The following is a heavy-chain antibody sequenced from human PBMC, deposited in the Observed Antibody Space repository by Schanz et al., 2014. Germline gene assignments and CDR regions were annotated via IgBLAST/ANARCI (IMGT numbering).Heavy chain of an antibody. CDR2: INQSGDT. D-gene: IGHD2-2*01. CDR1: GGSFSGYY. V-gene: IGHV4-34*01. CDR3: ARLYCSTPGCYVSPNGFAKDY. J-gene: IGHJ4*02. Sequence: QVQLQQWGAGLLKPSETLSLTCAVSGGSFSGYYWSWIRQPPDTGLEWIGEINQSGDTNYNPSLKRRVTISVDTANNRFSLKLRSVTAADTAVYYCARLYCSTPGCYVSPNGFAKDYWGQGTLVTVSS.